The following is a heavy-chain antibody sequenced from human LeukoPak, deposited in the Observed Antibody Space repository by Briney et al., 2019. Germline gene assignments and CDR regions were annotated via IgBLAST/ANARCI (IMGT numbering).Heavy chain of an antibody. D-gene: IGHD6-13*01. CDR3: AKDGPYSSSWYRGYSDY. CDR2: ISGSGGST. J-gene: IGHJ4*02. V-gene: IGHV3-23*01. CDR1: GFTFSSYA. Sequence: PGGSLRLSCAASGFTFSSYAMSWVRQAPGKGLEWVSAISGSGGSTYYADAVKGRFTIPRDNSKNTLYLQMNSLRAEDTAVYYCAKDGPYSSSWYRGYSDYWGQGTLVTVSS.